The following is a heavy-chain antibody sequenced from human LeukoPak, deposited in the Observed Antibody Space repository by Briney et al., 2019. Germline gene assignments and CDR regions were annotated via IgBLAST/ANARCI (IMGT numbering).Heavy chain of an antibody. CDR1: GYTFTSYD. J-gene: IGHJ6*02. CDR2: MNPNSGNT. Sequence: ASVKVSCKASGYTFTSYDVIWVRQATGQGLEWMGWMNPNSGNTGYAQKFQGRVTITRNTSISTAYMELSSLRSEDTAVYYCASLRGLANYYYYYGMDVWGQGTTVTVSS. D-gene: IGHD4-17*01. CDR3: ASLRGLANYYYYYGMDV. V-gene: IGHV1-8*03.